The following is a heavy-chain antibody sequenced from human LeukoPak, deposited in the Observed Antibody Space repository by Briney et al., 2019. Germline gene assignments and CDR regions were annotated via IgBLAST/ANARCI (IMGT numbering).Heavy chain of an antibody. Sequence: GGSLRLSCAASGLTFTNYDINWVRQVPGKGLEWVSSISSSGIYIYYADSVKGRFTISRDNAKNSVSLQMDSLRAEDAAVYFCARETYTSWAFDIWGQGTMVTVSS. J-gene: IGHJ3*02. D-gene: IGHD1-1*01. CDR3: ARETYTSWAFDI. V-gene: IGHV3-21*01. CDR2: ISSSGIYI. CDR1: GLTFTNYD.